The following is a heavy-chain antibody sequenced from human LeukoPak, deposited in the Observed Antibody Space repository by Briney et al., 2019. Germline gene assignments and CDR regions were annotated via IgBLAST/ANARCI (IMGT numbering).Heavy chain of an antibody. Sequence: PWETLSLTCTVSGDSISNSNYYWGRFRQPPGKGLEWIGSIYYTGSTHYNPSLKSRVTISVDTSKNQFSLKLSSVTAADTAVFYCARRLGSAWYFDYWGQGTLVTVSS. CDR3: ARRLGSAWYFDY. V-gene: IGHV4-39*01. CDR2: IYYTGST. D-gene: IGHD6-25*01. J-gene: IGHJ4*02. CDR1: GDSISNSNYY.